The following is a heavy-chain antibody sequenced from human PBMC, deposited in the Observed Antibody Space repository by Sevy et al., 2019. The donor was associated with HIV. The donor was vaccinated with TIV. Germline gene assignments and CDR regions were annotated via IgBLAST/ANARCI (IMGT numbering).Heavy chain of an antibody. CDR3: TRVEGATDWGMDV. D-gene: IGHD1-26*01. CDR2: IRSKAYGGTT. CDR1: GFTFGDYT. V-gene: IGHV3-49*04. J-gene: IGHJ6*02. Sequence: GGSLRLSCTASGFTFGDYTMSWVRQAPGKGLEWVSFIRSKAYGGTTQYAASVQGRFTISRDDSKSIAYLQMNSLRTEDTAVYYCTRVEGATDWGMDVWGQGTTVTVSS.